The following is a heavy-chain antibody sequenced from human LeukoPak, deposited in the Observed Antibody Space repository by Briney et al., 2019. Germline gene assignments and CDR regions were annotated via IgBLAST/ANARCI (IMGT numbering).Heavy chain of an antibody. CDR3: ARPSSGHYKVFDY. V-gene: IGHV4-38-2*01. CDR2: IYYSGTT. D-gene: IGHD3-22*01. J-gene: IGHJ4*02. Sequence: SSETLSLTCAVSGYSISSGYYWGWIRQPPGKGLGWIGSIYYSGTTYYNPSLKSRATISVDTSKNQFSLKLSSVTAADTAIYYCARPSSGHYKVFDYWGQGTLVTVSS. CDR1: GYSISSGYY.